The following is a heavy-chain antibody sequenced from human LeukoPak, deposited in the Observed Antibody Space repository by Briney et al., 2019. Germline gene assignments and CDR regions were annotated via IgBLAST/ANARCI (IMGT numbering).Heavy chain of an antibody. D-gene: IGHD2-2*01. Sequence: GGSLRLSCAASGFTFSSHWMHWVRQAPGKGLVWVSRIKGDGSSTSYADSVKGRLTISRDNAKNTLYLQMNSLRAEDTAVYYCAKALFGYQQYYFDYWGQGTLVTVSS. J-gene: IGHJ4*02. CDR3: AKALFGYQQYYFDY. CDR1: GFTFSSHW. V-gene: IGHV3-74*01. CDR2: IKGDGSST.